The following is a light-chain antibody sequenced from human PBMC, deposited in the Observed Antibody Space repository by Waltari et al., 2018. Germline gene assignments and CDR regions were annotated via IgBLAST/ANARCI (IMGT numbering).Light chain of an antibody. CDR2: VNSDGSH. J-gene: IGLJ3*02. V-gene: IGLV4-69*01. Sequence: QLVLTQSPSASASLGASVKLTCTLSSGHSSNIIAWHQQQPEKGPRYLMKVNSDGSHTKGGEIPARFSGSSSGAERYLTISSVQSEDEADYYCQTGGHGTWVFGGGTKLTVL. CDR1: SGHSSNI. CDR3: QTGGHGTWV.